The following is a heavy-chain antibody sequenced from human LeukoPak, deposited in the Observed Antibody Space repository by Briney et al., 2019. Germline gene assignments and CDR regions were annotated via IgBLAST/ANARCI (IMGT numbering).Heavy chain of an antibody. D-gene: IGHD2-2*02. CDR1: GFTFDDYG. V-gene: IGHV3-20*04. J-gene: IGHJ4*02. CDR2: INWNGGST. CDR3: ARDRGPAAIPVFDY. Sequence: PGGSLRLSCAASGFTFDDYGMSWVRHAPGKGLEWVSGINWNGGSTGYADSVKGRFTISRDNAKNSLYLQMNSLRAEDTALYYCARDRGPAAIPVFDYWGQGTLVSVSS.